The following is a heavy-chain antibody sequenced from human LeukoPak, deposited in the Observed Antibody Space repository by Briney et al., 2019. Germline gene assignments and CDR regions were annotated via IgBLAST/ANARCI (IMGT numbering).Heavy chain of an antibody. Sequence: GGSLRLSCAASGFTFSSYGMSWVRQAPGKGLEWLGFIRGKAYGATTEYAASVKGRFTISRDDSKSIAYLQMNSLKTEDTAVYYCTRDLLASAGCHDYWGQGTLVTVSS. D-gene: IGHD3-3*01. CDR2: IRGKAYGATT. CDR3: TRDLLASAGCHDY. J-gene: IGHJ4*02. CDR1: GFTFSSYG. V-gene: IGHV3-49*04.